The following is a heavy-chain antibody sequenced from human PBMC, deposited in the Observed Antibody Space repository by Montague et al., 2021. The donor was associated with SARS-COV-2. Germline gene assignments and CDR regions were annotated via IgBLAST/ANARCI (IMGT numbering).Heavy chain of an antibody. CDR1: GGPFNPYF. J-gene: IGHJ5*02. D-gene: IGHD4-17*01. Sequence: SETLSLTCAVYGGPFNPYFWTWIRQTPGKGLEWIGEISHYGSTNYNPSFKSRVTISVDTSKSQFSLTLNSVTAADTAVYYCARDGGTVTTFLGVGYLRGGLNWFDPWGQGTLVTVSS. V-gene: IGHV4-34*01. CDR2: ISHYGST. CDR3: ARDGGTVTTFLGVGYLRGGLNWFDP.